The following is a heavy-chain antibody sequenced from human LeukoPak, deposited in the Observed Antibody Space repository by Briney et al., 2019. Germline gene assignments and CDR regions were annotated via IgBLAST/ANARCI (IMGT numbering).Heavy chain of an antibody. CDR3: ARPTTVTTISADAFGI. Sequence: GGSLRLSCAASGFTFSAYWMHWVRQAPGKGLVWVSRINPDGSRTTYADSVKGRFTISRDNAKNTVYLQMNSLRAEDSSVYYCARPTTVTTISADAFGIWGQGTMVTVSS. V-gene: IGHV3-74*01. J-gene: IGHJ3*02. CDR1: GFTFSAYW. D-gene: IGHD4-17*01. CDR2: INPDGSRT.